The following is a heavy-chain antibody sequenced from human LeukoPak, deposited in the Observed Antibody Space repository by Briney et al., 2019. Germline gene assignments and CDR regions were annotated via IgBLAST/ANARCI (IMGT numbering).Heavy chain of an antibody. CDR1: GFSFSSYV. D-gene: IGHD4-17*01. Sequence: GGSLRLSCAGSGFSFSSYVMSWVRQAPGEGLEWVSTISASGSGTYYADSVKGRFTISRDNSKNTLYLHMNSLRAEDTAVYYCAKDHKSTATATHADYWGQGTLVTVSS. V-gene: IGHV3-23*01. CDR3: AKDHKSTATATHADY. CDR2: ISASGSGT. J-gene: IGHJ4*02.